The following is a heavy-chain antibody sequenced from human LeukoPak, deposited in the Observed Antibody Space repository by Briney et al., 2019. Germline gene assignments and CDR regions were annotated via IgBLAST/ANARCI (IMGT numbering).Heavy chain of an antibody. CDR2: IYHSGST. D-gene: IGHD3-22*01. V-gene: IGHV4-38-2*02. Sequence: SETLSLTYTVSGYSISSGYYWSWIRPPPGQGLEWIGSIYHSGSTYYNPSLKSPVTISVDTSKNQFSLKLSSVTAADTAVYYCARERSGYSLFDYWGQGTLVTVSS. CDR3: ARERSGYSLFDY. CDR1: GYSISSGYY. J-gene: IGHJ4*02.